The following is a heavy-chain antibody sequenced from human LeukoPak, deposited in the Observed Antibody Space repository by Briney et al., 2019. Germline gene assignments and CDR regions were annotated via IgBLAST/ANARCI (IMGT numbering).Heavy chain of an antibody. J-gene: IGHJ4*02. Sequence: GASVKVSCKASGYTFTSYAMNWVRQAPGQGLEWMGWINTNTGNPTYAQGFTGRFVFSLDTSVSTAYLQISSLKAEGTAVYYCAREGDNYDIVGATMDCPDYWGQGTLVTVSS. CDR3: AREGDNYDIVGATMDCPDY. CDR2: INTNTGNP. V-gene: IGHV7-4-1*02. D-gene: IGHD1-26*01. CDR1: GYTFTSYA.